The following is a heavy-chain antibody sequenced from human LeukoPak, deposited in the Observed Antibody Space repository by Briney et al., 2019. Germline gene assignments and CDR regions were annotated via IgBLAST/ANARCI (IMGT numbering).Heavy chain of an antibody. J-gene: IGHJ3*02. CDR3: ARVKFWSGYTGAFDI. CDR2: IYHSGST. V-gene: IGHV4-30-2*05. Sequence: SETLSLTCTVSGGSISSGGYYWSWIRQPPGKGLEWIGYIYHSGSTYYNPSLKSRVTISVDTSKNQFSLKLSSVTAADTAVYYCARVKFWSGYTGAFDIWGQGTMVTVSS. CDR1: GGSISSGGYY. D-gene: IGHD3-3*01.